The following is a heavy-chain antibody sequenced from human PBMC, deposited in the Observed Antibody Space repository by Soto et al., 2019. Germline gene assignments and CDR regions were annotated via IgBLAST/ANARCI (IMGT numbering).Heavy chain of an antibody. V-gene: IGHV4-61*08. CDR1: DDSFRGAESY. J-gene: IGHJ4*02. CDR3: ARGPAYIDGWRTFDL. Sequence: SETLSLTCTVSDDSFRGAESYWSWIRQPLGKGPEWIGYTYYNGDTKYNPALRSRVTMSEDTSKNQFSLRLSSVTAADTAVYFCARGPAYIDGWRTFDLWGRGILVTVSS. D-gene: IGHD6-19*01. CDR2: TYYNGDT.